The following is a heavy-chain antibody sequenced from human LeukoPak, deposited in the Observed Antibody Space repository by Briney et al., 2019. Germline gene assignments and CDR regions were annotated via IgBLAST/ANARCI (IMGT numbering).Heavy chain of an antibody. CDR3: AKAELGVDTFFDY. J-gene: IGHJ4*02. V-gene: IGHV3-66*01. CDR2: IYSGGST. Sequence: GGSLRLSCVASGFTVGSNHMSWVRQAPGKGLEWVSVIYSGGSTYYADSVKGRFTISRDNSKRTLFLQMNSLRAEDTAFYYCAKAELGVDTFFDYWGQGTLVTVSS. CDR1: GFTVGSNH. D-gene: IGHD3-3*01.